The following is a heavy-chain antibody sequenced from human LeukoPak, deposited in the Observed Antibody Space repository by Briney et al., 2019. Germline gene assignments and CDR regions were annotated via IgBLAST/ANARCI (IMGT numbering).Heavy chain of an antibody. J-gene: IGHJ4*02. CDR1: GFTFSSYA. CDR2: ISYDGSNK. D-gene: IGHD3-22*01. V-gene: IGHV3-30*04. Sequence: GGSLRLSCAASGFTFSSYAMHWVRQAPGKGLEWVAVISYDGSNKYYADSVKGRFTISRDNSKNTLYLQMNSLRAEDTAVYYYARDLTPKYYYDSSGYSPDYWGQGTLVTVSS. CDR3: ARDLTPKYYYDSSGYSPDY.